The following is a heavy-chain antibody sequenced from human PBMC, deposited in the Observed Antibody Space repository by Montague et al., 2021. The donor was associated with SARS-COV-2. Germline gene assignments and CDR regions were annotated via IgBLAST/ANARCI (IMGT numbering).Heavy chain of an antibody. CDR3: ARHPLGYCSSTSCYVG. CDR2: IYYSAST. J-gene: IGHJ4*02. D-gene: IGHD2-2*01. CDR1: GGSISSSSYY. Sequence: SETLSLTCTVSGGSISSSSYYWVWIRQPPGQGLVWFGSIYYSASTYYSPTLKSRVTISADTSQNQFSLKLSSVTAADTAVYYCARHPLGYCSSTSCYVGWGQGTLVTVSS. V-gene: IGHV4-39*01.